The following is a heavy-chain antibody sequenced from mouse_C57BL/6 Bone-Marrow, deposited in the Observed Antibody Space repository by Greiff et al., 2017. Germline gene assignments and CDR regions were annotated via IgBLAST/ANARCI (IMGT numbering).Heavy chain of an antibody. CDR2: IYPGDGDA. Sequence: VQLQQSGAELVKPGASVKISCKASGYAFSSYWMSWVKQRPGKGLEWIGQIYPGDGDATYNGKFKGKATLTADKSSSTAYTQLSSLTSEDSAVDFCASSPNYVYWYFDGWGTGTTVTVSS. D-gene: IGHD2-1*01. CDR1: GYAFSSYW. V-gene: IGHV1-80*01. CDR3: ASSPNYVYWYFDG. J-gene: IGHJ1*03.